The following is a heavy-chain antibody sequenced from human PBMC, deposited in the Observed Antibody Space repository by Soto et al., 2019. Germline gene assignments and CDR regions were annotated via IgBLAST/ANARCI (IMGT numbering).Heavy chain of an antibody. CDR2: ISGSGGST. CDR1: GFTFSSYA. Sequence: GGSLRLSCAASGFTFSSYAMSWVRQAPGKGLEWVSAISGSGGSTYYADSVKGRFTISRDNSKNTLYLQMNSLRAEDTAVYYCAKDSTDYDFWSGYLRAGGVRYYFDYWGQGTLVTVSS. J-gene: IGHJ4*02. D-gene: IGHD3-3*01. CDR3: AKDSTDYDFWSGYLRAGGVRYYFDY. V-gene: IGHV3-23*01.